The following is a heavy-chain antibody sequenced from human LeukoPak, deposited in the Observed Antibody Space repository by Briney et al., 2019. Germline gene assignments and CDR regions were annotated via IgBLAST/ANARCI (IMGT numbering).Heavy chain of an antibody. D-gene: IGHD3-3*01. CDR1: GGSISNYY. J-gene: IGHJ4*02. Sequence: NPSETLSLTCTVSGGSISNYYWGWIRPPQGKGLEWIGYIFYSGNTNYNPSLKSRVVMSVDASKNQFSLKLNSVTSADTAIYYCARGFSEGKELDYWGQGTLVTVSS. V-gene: IGHV4-59*01. CDR3: ARGFSEGKELDY. CDR2: IFYSGNT.